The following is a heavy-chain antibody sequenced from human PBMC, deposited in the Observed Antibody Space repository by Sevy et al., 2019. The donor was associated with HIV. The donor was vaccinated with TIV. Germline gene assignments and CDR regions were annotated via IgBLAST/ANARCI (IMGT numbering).Heavy chain of an antibody. J-gene: IGHJ5*02. CDR1: GGSISSSRHY. D-gene: IGHD3-16*01. Sequence: SETLSLTCTVSGGSISSSRHYWGWIRQSPGKRLEWIGGRFYSGGTYYNPSPLSRVTMSVDTSNNQFSLNVNSVTAAETAVYYCARHPLGNWFDLWGQGILVTVSS. CDR2: RFYSGGT. CDR3: ARHPLGNWFDL. V-gene: IGHV4-39*01.